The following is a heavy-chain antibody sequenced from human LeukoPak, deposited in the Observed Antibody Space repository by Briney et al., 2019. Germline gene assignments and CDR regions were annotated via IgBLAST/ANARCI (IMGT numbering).Heavy chain of an antibody. D-gene: IGHD3-22*01. J-gene: IGHJ4*02. Sequence: GGSLRLSCAASGFTFSSYSMNWVRQGPGKGLEWVSYISDSSSIIYYADSVKGRFTISRDDSKNTLYLQMNSLRAEDTAVYYCARGVGYYDSSGTIDYWGQGTLVTVSS. CDR1: GFTFSSYS. V-gene: IGHV3-48*01. CDR2: ISDSSSII. CDR3: ARGVGYYDSSGTIDY.